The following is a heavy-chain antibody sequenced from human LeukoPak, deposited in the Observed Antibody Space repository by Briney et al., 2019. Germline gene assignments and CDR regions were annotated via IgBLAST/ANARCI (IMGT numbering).Heavy chain of an antibody. V-gene: IGHV3-30*02. D-gene: IGHD3-9*01. CDR2: IRYDGNNK. J-gene: IGHJ4*02. CDR3: AKDRLIYYDILTGYAN. Sequence: GGSLRLSCAASGFTFSTSGMHWVRQAPGKGLEWVAFIRYDGNNKYYTDSVKGRFTISRDNSKNTLYLQMNSLRAEDTAVYYCAKDRLIYYDILTGYANWGQGTLVTVSS. CDR1: GFTFSTSG.